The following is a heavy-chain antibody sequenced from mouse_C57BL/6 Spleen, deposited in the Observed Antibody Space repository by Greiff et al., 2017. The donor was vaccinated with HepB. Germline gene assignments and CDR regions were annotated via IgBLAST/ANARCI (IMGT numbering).Heavy chain of an antibody. CDR3: ARSPNYGSSPYWYFDV. Sequence: VKQSCKASGYTFTSYWMQWVKQRPGQGLEWIGEIDPSDSYTNYNQKFKGKATLTVDTSSSTAYMQLSSLTSEDSAVYYCARSPNYGSSPYWYFDVWGTGTTVTVSS. CDR1: GYTFTSYW. D-gene: IGHD1-1*01. V-gene: IGHV1-50*01. J-gene: IGHJ1*03. CDR2: IDPSDSYT.